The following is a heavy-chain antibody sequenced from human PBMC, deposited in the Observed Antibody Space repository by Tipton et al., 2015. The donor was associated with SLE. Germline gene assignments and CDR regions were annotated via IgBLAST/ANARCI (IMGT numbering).Heavy chain of an antibody. D-gene: IGHD5-18*01. V-gene: IGHV4-4*07. CDR3: ARDRESAGYTYIDY. J-gene: IGHJ4*02. CDR1: GDSITYHY. Sequence: TLSLTCTVSGDSITYHYWGWVRQPAGKGLEWIGHIYSSGSTSYNPSLKSRVTMSVDTSKNQFSLKLSSVTAADTAVYYCARDRESAGYTYIDYWGQGTLVTVSS. CDR2: IYSSGST.